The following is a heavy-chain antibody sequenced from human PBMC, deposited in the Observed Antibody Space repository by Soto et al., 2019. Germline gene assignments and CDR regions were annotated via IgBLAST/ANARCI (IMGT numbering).Heavy chain of an antibody. D-gene: IGHD3-10*01. Sequence: EVPLLESGGGLVQPGGSLRLSCAASGFTFSGYAMSWVRQAPGKGLELVSGISSSGGRTYYADSVRGRFTISRDASKNTLHLQMNSLRADDTAVYYCAKDRDAGGWFDPWGQGTLVTVSS. CDR1: GFTFSGYA. CDR2: ISSSGGRT. V-gene: IGHV3-23*01. CDR3: AKDRDAGGWFDP. J-gene: IGHJ5*02.